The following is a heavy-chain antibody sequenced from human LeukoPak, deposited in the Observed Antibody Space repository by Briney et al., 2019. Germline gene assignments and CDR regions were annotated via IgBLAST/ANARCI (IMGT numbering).Heavy chain of an antibody. CDR2: IWYDGSNK. J-gene: IGHJ4*02. V-gene: IGHV3-33*01. D-gene: IGHD2-15*01. CDR1: GSTFSSYG. Sequence: GRSLRLSCAASGSTFSSYGMHWVRQAPGKGLEWVAVIWYDGSNKYYADSVKGRFTISRDNSKNTLYLQMNSLRAEDTAVYYCARAPTVVAAFDYWGQGTLVTVSS. CDR3: ARAPTVVAAFDY.